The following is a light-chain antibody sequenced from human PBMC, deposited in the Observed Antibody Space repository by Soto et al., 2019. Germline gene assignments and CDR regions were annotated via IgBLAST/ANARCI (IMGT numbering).Light chain of an antibody. V-gene: IGKV1-5*01. Sequence: IHITQSPPTLSSXIXYXXTXXCRASQSINNRLAWYQQMPGKAPNLLIYDASTLESGVPSRFRGSGSETEFTLTISGLQPDDFATYYCQQFIDGWTFG. CDR2: DAS. J-gene: IGKJ1*01. CDR3: QQFIDGWT. CDR1: QSINNR.